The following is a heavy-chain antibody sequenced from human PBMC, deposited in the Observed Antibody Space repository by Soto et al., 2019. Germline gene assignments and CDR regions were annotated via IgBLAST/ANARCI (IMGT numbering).Heavy chain of an antibody. CDR3: ARDLSYYDSSGRGAFDI. CDR1: GGTFSSYA. D-gene: IGHD3-22*01. J-gene: IGHJ3*02. Sequence: GASVKVSCKASGGTFSSYAISWVRQAPGQGLEWMGGIIPIFGTANYAQKFQGRVTITADKSTSTAYMELSSLRSEDTAVYYCARDLSYYDSSGRGAFDIWGQGTMVTVS. V-gene: IGHV1-69*06. CDR2: IIPIFGTA.